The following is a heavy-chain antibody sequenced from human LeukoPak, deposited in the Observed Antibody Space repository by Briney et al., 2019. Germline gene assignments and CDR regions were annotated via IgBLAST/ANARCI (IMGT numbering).Heavy chain of an antibody. Sequence: SETLSLTCTVSDASVSSDNYDWSWIRQPPGKGLEWIGYVYYSGSTNYNPSLKSRVTISVDTSKNQFSLKLSSVTAADTAVYYCARRKAVRPRDYYFDYWGQGILVTVSS. V-gene: IGHV4-61*01. D-gene: IGHD6-6*01. CDR3: ARRKAVRPRDYYFDY. J-gene: IGHJ4*02. CDR1: DASVSSDNYD. CDR2: VYYSGST.